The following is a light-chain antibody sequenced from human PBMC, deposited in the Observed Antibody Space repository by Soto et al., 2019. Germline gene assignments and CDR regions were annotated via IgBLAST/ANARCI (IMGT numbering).Light chain of an antibody. J-gene: IGKJ4*01. CDR2: GAS. Sequence: DIQMTQSPLSLSASVGDRVTITCRASQGIGTYLAWFQQKPGRVPKLLIYGASALQTGVPYRFSGSGSGTEFSLTITSLQPEDVATYYCQKYNTAPLTFGGGTKVDIK. V-gene: IGKV1-27*01. CDR1: QGIGTY. CDR3: QKYNTAPLT.